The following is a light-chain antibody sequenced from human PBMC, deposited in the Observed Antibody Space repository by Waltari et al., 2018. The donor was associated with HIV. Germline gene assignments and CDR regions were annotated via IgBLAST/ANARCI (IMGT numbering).Light chain of an antibody. Sequence: SSELTQDPAVSVALGQTVRITCQGNSPRNYYARWYQQKPGQAPLLVVYGNDKRPSGSPDRLSGSSYGNTASLTITGAQAEDEADYYCNSRDNNGHHLVFAPGTTVTVL. V-gene: IGLV3-19*01. CDR1: SPRNYY. CDR3: NSRDNNGHHLV. J-gene: IGLJ1*01. CDR2: GND.